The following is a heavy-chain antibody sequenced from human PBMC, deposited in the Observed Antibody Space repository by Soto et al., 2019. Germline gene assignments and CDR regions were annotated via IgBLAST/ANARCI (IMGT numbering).Heavy chain of an antibody. Sequence: PSETLSLTCTVSGGSINSYYWSWIRQPPGKGLEWIGHIYYTGSTNYNPSLKSRVTISVDRSKNQFSLKLSSVTAADTAVYYCAREDDYGDYVTSDYWGQGTLVTVSS. J-gene: IGHJ4*02. V-gene: IGHV4-59*08. D-gene: IGHD4-17*01. CDR1: GGSINSYY. CDR3: AREDDYGDYVTSDY. CDR2: IYYTGST.